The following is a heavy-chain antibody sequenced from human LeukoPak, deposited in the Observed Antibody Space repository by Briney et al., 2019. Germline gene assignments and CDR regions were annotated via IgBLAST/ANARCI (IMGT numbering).Heavy chain of an antibody. CDR2: ISNDGSNK. D-gene: IGHD2-21*02. V-gene: IGHV3-30*04. CDR3: AKQVCGADCYYYYGMDV. CDR1: GFTFSSYA. Sequence: PGGSLRLSCASSGFTFSSYAMHWVRQAPGKGLERVAVISNDGSNKYYADSVKGRFTISRDNSKNTLYLQMNSLRAEDTAVYYCAKQVCGADCYYYYGMDVWGQGTTVTVSS. J-gene: IGHJ6*02.